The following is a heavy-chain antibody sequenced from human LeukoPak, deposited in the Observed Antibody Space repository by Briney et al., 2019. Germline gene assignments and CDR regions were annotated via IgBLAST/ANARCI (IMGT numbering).Heavy chain of an antibody. J-gene: IGHJ4*02. V-gene: IGHV3-74*01. CDR3: VGDYFFDY. CDR2: IKSDGSST. Sequence: GGSLRLSCAASGFTFSNYWMHWGRQVPGKGLVWVSRIKSDGSSTNYVDSVKGRFTISRDNAKNTLYLQMNSLRAEDTAVYYCVGDYFFDYWGRGTLVTVSS. CDR1: GFTFSNYW.